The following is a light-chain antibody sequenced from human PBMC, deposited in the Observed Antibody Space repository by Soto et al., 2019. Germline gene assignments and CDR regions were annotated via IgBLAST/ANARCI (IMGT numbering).Light chain of an antibody. CDR3: QQYNKWT. CDR1: QSISSW. J-gene: IGKJ1*01. Sequence: DIQMTQSPSTLSASVGDRVTITCRASQSISSWLAWYQQKPGKAPKLLIYKASSLESGVPSRFSGSGSGTEFTLTISSLQPDDFATYYCQQYNKWTFGQGT. CDR2: KAS. V-gene: IGKV1-5*03.